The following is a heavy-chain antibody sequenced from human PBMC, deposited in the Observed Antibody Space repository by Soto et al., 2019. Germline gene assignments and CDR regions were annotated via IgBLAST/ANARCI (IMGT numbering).Heavy chain of an antibody. CDR1: GGTFSSYA. CDR2: IIPLFGTT. CDR3: ARDGGGATFDY. Sequence: QVQLVQSGAEVRKPGSSVKVSCEASGGTFSSYALNWMRQAPGQGLEWMGGIIPLFGTTTYAEKFQGRVTITADESTRTAFLELSSLTPEDTARYYCARDGGGATFDYWGQGTLVTVSS. V-gene: IGHV1-69*12. D-gene: IGHD1-26*01. J-gene: IGHJ4*02.